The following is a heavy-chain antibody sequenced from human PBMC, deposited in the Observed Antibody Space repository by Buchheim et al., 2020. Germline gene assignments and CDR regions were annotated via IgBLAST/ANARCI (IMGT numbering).Heavy chain of an antibody. CDR2: IIPILGIA. D-gene: IGHD2-15*01. V-gene: IGHV1-69*04. Sequence: VKKPGSSVKVSCKASGGTFSSYAISWVRQAPGQGLEWMGRIIPILGIANYAQKFQGRVTITADKSTSTAYMELSSLRSEDTAVYYCARDLRCSGGSCYPDYWGQGTL. CDR3: ARDLRCSGGSCYPDY. J-gene: IGHJ4*02. CDR1: GGTFSSYA.